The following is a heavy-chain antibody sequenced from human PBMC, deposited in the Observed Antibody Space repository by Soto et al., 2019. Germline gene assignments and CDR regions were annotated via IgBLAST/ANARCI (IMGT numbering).Heavy chain of an antibody. V-gene: IGHV3-33*01. CDR2: IWYDGSSK. J-gene: IGHJ2*01. CDR1: GFSFYNYG. Sequence: QVQLAESGGGVVQPGTSLRVSCEASGFSFYNYGMHWVRQAPGKGLEWVALIWYDGSSKYHADSVEGRFTISRDNSQKTLYLQMNSLRAEETAVYYCARDSALRKRYSYSWTPSWYFDLWGRGTLVSVSS. D-gene: IGHD5-18*01. CDR3: ARDSALRKRYSYSWTPSWYFDL.